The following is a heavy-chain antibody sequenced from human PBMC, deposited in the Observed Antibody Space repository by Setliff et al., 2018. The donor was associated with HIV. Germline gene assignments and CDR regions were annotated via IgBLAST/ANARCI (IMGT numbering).Heavy chain of an antibody. V-gene: IGHV4-39*07. J-gene: IGHJ6*03. CDR3: ARGRHCMDGRCYPHYYYYHYMDV. Sequence: LSLTCSVSGASISSPIYYWGWIRQAPGKGLEWIGNIYYNGNTNYKPSLKSRVTISLDTSKNQFSLKLGSVTAADTAVYYCARGRHCMDGRCYPHYYYYHYMDVWAKGTTVTVSS. CDR1: GASISSPIYY. CDR2: IYYNGNT. D-gene: IGHD2-15*01.